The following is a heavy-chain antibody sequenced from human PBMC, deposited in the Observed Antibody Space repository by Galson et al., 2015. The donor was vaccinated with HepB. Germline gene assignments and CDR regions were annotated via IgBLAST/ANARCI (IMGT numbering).Heavy chain of an antibody. CDR1: GYTFVSYV. V-gene: IGHV1-3*01. Sequence: SVKVSCKASGYTFVSYVMHWVRQAPGQRPEWMGWINPGNGNTQYSEKFQGRISITRDISASTAYMELSSLRSEDTAVYYCARDEHYWYFDLWGRGTLVTVSS. CDR2: INPGNGNT. CDR3: ARDEHYWYFDL. J-gene: IGHJ2*01.